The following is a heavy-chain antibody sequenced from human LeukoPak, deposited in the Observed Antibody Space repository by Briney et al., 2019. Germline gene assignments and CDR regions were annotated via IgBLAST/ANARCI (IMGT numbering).Heavy chain of an antibody. CDR2: ITASGGGT. J-gene: IGHJ4*02. Sequence: GGSLRLSCAASGFTFSSYAMSWVRQAPGKGLEWVSAITASGGGTYYAASVKGRFTISRDHSKSTLYLQMNSLRAEDTAIYYCAKWDRDYGGSHYLDYWGQGTLVTVSA. D-gene: IGHD4-23*01. CDR1: GFTFSSYA. CDR3: AKWDRDYGGSHYLDY. V-gene: IGHV3-23*01.